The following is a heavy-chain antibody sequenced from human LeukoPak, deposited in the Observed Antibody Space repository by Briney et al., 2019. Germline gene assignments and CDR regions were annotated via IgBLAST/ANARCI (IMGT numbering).Heavy chain of an antibody. V-gene: IGHV3-23*01. J-gene: IGHJ6*02. CDR3: AKDTAKNSPYGMDV. D-gene: IGHD5-18*01. CDR1: GFTFSGYA. CDR2: ISHSGVTT. Sequence: GGSLRLSCAASGFTFSGYAMSWVRQVPGKGLEWVSTISHSGVTTYYADPVRGRFTISRDNSKNTLYLQMNSLGADDTAVYYCAKDTAKNSPYGMDVWGQGTTVTVSS.